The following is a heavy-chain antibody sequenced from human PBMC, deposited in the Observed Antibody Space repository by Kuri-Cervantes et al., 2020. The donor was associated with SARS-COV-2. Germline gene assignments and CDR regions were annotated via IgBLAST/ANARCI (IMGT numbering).Heavy chain of an antibody. Sequence: SVKVSCKASGGTFSSYSVNWVRQAPGQGLEWMGRIIPTFDTATYPQKFQGRVIFTADESTSTAYMELSSLRSEDTAVYYCAREDRGITMVRGVIQGRTPSYYYYYMDVWGKGTTVTVSS. CDR3: AREDRGITMVRGVIQGRTPSYYYYYMDV. J-gene: IGHJ6*03. D-gene: IGHD3-10*01. CDR2: IIPTFDTA. V-gene: IGHV1-69*13. CDR1: GGTFSSYS.